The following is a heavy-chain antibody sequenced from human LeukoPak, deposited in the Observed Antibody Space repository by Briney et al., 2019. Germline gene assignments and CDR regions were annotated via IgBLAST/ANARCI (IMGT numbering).Heavy chain of an antibody. CDR1: GGSTSRYS. Sequence: SETLSLTCTVSGGSTSRYSWSWIRQPPRNGLECIGYIYYSGSTNYNRSLKSRVNMSVDTSKNQFSLKLSSVTAADTAVYYCARRVVSSALDLFDYWGQGTVVAVSS. CDR2: IYYSGST. D-gene: IGHD3-22*01. V-gene: IGHV4-59*01. J-gene: IGHJ4*02. CDR3: ARRVVSSALDLFDY.